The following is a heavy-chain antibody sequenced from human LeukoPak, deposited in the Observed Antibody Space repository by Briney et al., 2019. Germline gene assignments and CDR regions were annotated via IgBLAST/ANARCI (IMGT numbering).Heavy chain of an antibody. CDR2: IIPIFGTA. CDR3: AKTNGNHDYVWGSYRFFWFAA. CDR1: RGTFSSYA. J-gene: IGHJ5*02. V-gene: IGHV1-69*13. Sequence: SVNLTCKAYRGTFSSYAFSWVRQAPGQGLEWMGGIIPIFGTANYAQKFQGRVTITADESTSTAYMELSSLRSEDTAVYYCAKTNGNHDYVWGSYRFFWFAASGQAWLVTVSS. D-gene: IGHD3-16*02.